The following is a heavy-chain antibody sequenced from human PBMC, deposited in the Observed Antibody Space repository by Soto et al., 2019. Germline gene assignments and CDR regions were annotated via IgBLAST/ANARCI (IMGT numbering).Heavy chain of an antibody. CDR2: INSDGSSR. D-gene: IGHD1-26*01. CDR3: ARVGLGACYAFDV. J-gene: IGHJ3*01. CDR1: GFTFSGYW. V-gene: IGHV3-74*01. Sequence: PGGSLRLSCAASGFTFSGYWLHWVRQVPGKGLVWVSRINSDGSSRSYADSVKGRFTISRDTAKNTLHLQMNSLRAEDTAVYYCARVGLGACYAFDVWGPGTLVTVS.